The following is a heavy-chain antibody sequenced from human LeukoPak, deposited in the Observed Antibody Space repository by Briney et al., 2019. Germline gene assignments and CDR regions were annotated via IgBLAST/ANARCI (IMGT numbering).Heavy chain of an antibody. CDR1: GFMFRSYA. V-gene: IGHV3-23*01. D-gene: IGHD3-10*01. Sequence: GGSLRLSCAASGFMFRSYAMKWVRQAPGKGLEWVSDISGSGESTYYADSVKGRFTISRDNSNNKVFLQMNSLRAEDTAVYYCAKGSRGGWFGGIDYWGQGTLVTVSS. J-gene: IGHJ4*02. CDR3: AKGSRGGWFGGIDY. CDR2: ISGSGEST.